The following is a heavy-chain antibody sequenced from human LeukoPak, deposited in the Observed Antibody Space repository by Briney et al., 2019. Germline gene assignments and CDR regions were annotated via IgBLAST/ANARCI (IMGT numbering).Heavy chain of an antibody. CDR3: ARVHDSSGYYFPFDY. V-gene: IGHV4-39*07. CDR1: GDSISSSDYY. CDR2: IFYTWST. D-gene: IGHD3-22*01. J-gene: IGHJ4*02. Sequence: KPSETLSLTCTVSGDSISSSDYYWGWIRQPPGKGLEWIGTIFYTWSTYYNPSLRSRVTISVDTSKSQFSLKLNSVTAADTAVYYCARVHDSSGYYFPFDYWGQGTLVTVSS.